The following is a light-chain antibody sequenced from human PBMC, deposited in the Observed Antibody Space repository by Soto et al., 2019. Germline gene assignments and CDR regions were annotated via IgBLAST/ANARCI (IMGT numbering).Light chain of an antibody. CDR2: DAS. Sequence: DIQITHSPSSLSASALYRVTIICQASQDISNYLNWYQQKPGKAPKLLIYDASNLETGVPSRFSGSGSGTDFTFTISSLQPEDIATYYCQQYDNLPLTFGGGTKVDIK. CDR3: QQYDNLPLT. J-gene: IGKJ4*01. V-gene: IGKV1-33*01. CDR1: QDISNY.